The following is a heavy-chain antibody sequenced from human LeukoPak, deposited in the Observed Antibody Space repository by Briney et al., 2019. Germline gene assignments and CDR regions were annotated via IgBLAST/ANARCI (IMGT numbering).Heavy chain of an antibody. D-gene: IGHD3/OR15-3a*01. CDR2: IYYSGNT. CDR3: ARQTGSGLVILP. Sequence: SETLSLTCTVSGVSISSSNCYWGWIRQPPGKGLEWIGSIYYSGNTYYNASLKSQVSISIDTSKNQFSLKLTSVTAADTAVYYCARQTGSGLVILPGGQGTLVTVSS. J-gene: IGHJ4*02. V-gene: IGHV4-39*01. CDR1: GVSISSSNCY.